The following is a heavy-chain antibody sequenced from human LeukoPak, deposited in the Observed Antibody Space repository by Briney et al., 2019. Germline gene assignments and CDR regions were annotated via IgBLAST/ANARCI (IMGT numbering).Heavy chain of an antibody. J-gene: IGHJ4*02. CDR1: GLTFSSYS. D-gene: IGHD3-3*01. V-gene: IGHV3-30-3*01. CDR3: ARDFSGVVISSLDY. Sequence: GGSLRLSCAASGLTFSSYSMHWVRQAPGKGLEWEAVISHDGSNKYYADSVKGRFTISRDNSKNTLHLQMNSLRAEDTAVYYCARDFSGVVISSLDYWGQGTLVTVSS. CDR2: ISHDGSNK.